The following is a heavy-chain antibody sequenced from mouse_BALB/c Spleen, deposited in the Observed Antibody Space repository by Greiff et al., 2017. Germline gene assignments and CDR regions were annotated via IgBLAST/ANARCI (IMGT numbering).Heavy chain of an antibody. D-gene: IGHD2-1*01. CDR1: GFTFSSYG. J-gene: IGHJ4*01. Sequence: DVMLVESGGDLVKPGGSLKLSCAASGFTFSSYGMSWVRQTPDKRLEWVATISSGGSYTYYPDSVKGRFTISRDNAKNTLYLQMSSLKSEDTAMYYCARHGEGNYGAMDYWGQGTSVTVSS. CDR3: ARHGEGNYGAMDY. V-gene: IGHV5-6*02. CDR2: ISSGGSYT.